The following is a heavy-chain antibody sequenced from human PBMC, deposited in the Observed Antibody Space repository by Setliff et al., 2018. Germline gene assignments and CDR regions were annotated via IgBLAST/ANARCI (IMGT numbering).Heavy chain of an antibody. CDR3: AKDVGRGSGYYYYTDV. V-gene: IGHV1-18*01. J-gene: IGHJ6*03. CDR1: GYTFISYG. CDR2: ISGYNGNT. Sequence: ASVKVSCKTSGYTFISYGISWVRQAPGQGLEWMGWISGYNGNTDYAQNFQGRVTMTTDTSTSTAYMELRSLRSDDTAVYYCAKDVGRGSGYYYYTDVWGKGTTVTVS. D-gene: IGHD2-15*01.